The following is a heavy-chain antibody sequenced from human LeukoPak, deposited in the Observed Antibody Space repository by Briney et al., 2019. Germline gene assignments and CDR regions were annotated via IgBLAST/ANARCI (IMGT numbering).Heavy chain of an antibody. V-gene: IGHV3-74*03. Sequence: GGSLRLSCAAAGFTFSNYWMHWVRQASGKGLVWVAAIKTDGSDMQYADSVKGRFAISRDNAKNTVYLQMNSLRDEDTAVYYCVRDQTVFTILDYWGQGTLVTVSS. CDR2: IKTDGSDM. CDR3: VRDQTVFTILDY. D-gene: IGHD4-17*01. CDR1: GFTFSNYW. J-gene: IGHJ4*02.